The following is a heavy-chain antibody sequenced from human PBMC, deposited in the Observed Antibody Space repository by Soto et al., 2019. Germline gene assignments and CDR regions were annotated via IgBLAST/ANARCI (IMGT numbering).Heavy chain of an antibody. CDR1: GGNFRSES. CDR2: IIPVFGTS. V-gene: IGHV1-69*12. Sequence: QVHLVQSGAEVKKPGSSVKVSCKASGGNFRSESINWVRQAPGQGLEWMGGIIPVFGTSDYAQKFQGRLTITADEATTTAYMELSSLRSQDTTVYYCARGHEFGGNSDAYALWGQGTMVIVSS. D-gene: IGHD2-21*02. CDR3: ARGHEFGGNSDAYAL. J-gene: IGHJ3*01.